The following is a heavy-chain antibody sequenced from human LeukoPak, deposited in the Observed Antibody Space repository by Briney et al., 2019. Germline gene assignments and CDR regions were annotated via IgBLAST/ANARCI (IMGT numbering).Heavy chain of an antibody. V-gene: IGHV3-30-3*01. CDR3: ARDFGAGWEEPKYSFDY. CDR1: GFTFSSYP. J-gene: IGHJ4*02. D-gene: IGHD3-10*01. Sequence: GRSLRLSCAASGFTFSSYPLHCVRQVPGKGLEWVAVISYDGSKKYYADSVKGRFTISRDNSKNTLYLQMDSLKPEDTAVYYCARDFGAGWEEPKYSFDYWGQGILVTVSS. CDR2: ISYDGSKK.